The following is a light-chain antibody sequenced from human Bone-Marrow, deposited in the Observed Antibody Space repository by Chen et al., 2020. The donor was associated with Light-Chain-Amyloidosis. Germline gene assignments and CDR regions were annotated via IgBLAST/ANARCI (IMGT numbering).Light chain of an antibody. CDR2: DDS. CDR3: QGWDRSSDRPV. Sequence: SYVLTQPSSVSVAPGQTATIACGGNNIGSTSVHWYQQTPGQAPLLVVYDDSDRPSGIPERWSGSNSGNTATLTISGVEAGDEDDYYCQGWDRSSDRPVFGGGTKLTVL. CDR1: NIGSTS. V-gene: IGLV3-21*02. J-gene: IGLJ3*02.